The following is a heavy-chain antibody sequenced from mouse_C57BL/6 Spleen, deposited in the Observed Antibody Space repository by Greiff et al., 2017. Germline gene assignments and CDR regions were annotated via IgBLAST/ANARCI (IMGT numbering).Heavy chain of an antibody. V-gene: IGHV1-64*01. CDR3: ARDGNYGGNWYFDV. D-gene: IGHD2-1*01. CDR1: GYTFTSYW. Sequence: QVQLQQPGAELVKPGASVKLSCKASGYTFTSYWMHWVKQRPGQGLEWIGMIHPNSGSTNYNEKFKSKATLTVDKSSSTAYMQLSSLTSEDSAVYYCARDGNYGGNWYFDVWGTGTTVTVSS. CDR2: IHPNSGST. J-gene: IGHJ1*03.